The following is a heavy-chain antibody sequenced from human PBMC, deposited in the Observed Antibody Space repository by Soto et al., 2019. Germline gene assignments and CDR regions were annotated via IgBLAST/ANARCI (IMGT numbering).Heavy chain of an antibody. V-gene: IGHV4-4*02. CDR3: ARDLLLGYCSSTSCPTPQSWFDP. CDR2: IYHSGST. Sequence: PSETLSLTCAVSGGSISSSNWWSWVRQPPGKGLEWIGEIYHSGSTNYNPSLKSRVTISVDKSKNQFSLKLSSVTAADTAVYYCARDLLLGYCSSTSCPTPQSWFDPWGQGTLVTVSS. J-gene: IGHJ5*02. D-gene: IGHD2-2*01. CDR1: GGSISSSNW.